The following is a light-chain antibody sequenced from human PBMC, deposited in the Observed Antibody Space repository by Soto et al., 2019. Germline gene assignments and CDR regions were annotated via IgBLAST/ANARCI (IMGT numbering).Light chain of an antibody. J-gene: IGKJ5*01. V-gene: IGKV3-15*01. CDR2: GAS. CDR3: QQYNNWPPIT. Sequence: EVVLSHSPGSLSLSPGKRATLSCRASQSVAANYLSWYQQKRGQAPTLLINGASTRATDIPATFSGSRSGTEFTLTISILQSEDFAVYYCQQYNNWPPITFGQGTRLEI. CDR1: QSVAANY.